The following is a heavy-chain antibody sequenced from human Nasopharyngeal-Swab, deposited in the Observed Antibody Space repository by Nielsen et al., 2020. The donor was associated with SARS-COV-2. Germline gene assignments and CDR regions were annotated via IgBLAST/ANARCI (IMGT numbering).Heavy chain of an antibody. J-gene: IGHJ4*02. D-gene: IGHD1-7*01. Sequence: GESLKISCAASGFTFSNAWMSWVRQAPGKGLEWVGRIKSKTDGGTTDYAAPVKGRFTISRDDSKNTLYLQMNSLRAEDTAVYYCARLLELPDYWGQGTLVTVSS. CDR3: ARLLELPDY. CDR1: GFTFSNAW. CDR2: IKSKTDGGTT. V-gene: IGHV3-15*01.